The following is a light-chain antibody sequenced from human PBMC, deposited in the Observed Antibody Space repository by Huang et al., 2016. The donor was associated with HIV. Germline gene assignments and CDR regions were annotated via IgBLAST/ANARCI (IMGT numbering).Light chain of an antibody. CDR2: GAS. CDR3: QHSYGTPRT. CDR1: QNISEY. J-gene: IGKJ2*01. Sequence: DIQMTQFPISLSASVGDTVTITCRAGQNISEYLNWDPQRPGRAPNLLVYGASTLQTGVLSRFSGSGSGTRVTLTITSLQPEDSATYYCQHSYGTPRTFGQGTKLEI. V-gene: IGKV1-39*01.